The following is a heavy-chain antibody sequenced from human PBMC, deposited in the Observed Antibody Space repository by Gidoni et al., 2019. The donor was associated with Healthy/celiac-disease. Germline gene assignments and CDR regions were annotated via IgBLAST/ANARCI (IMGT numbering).Heavy chain of an antibody. CDR3: ARESLRRDAFDI. CDR1: GFTFSSYG. V-gene: IGHV3-33*01. CDR2: IWYDGSNK. D-gene: IGHD3-16*02. Sequence: QVQLVESGGGVVQPGRSLRLSCAASGFTFSSYGMHWVRQAPGKGLEWVAVIWYDGSNKYYADSVKGRFTISRDNSKNTLYLQMNSLRAEDTAVYYCARESLRRDAFDIWGQGTMVTVSS. J-gene: IGHJ3*02.